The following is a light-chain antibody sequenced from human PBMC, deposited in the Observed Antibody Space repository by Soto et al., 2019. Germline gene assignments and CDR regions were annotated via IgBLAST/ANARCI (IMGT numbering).Light chain of an antibody. CDR2: EVS. CDR3: SSYSTSSTWV. CDR1: SSDVGVYNY. V-gene: IGLV2-14*01. Sequence: QSALTQPASVSESPGQSITISCTGTSSDVGVYNYVSWYQQHPGKAPKLMISEVSTRPLGVSNRFSGSKSGNTASLTISWLQADDEADYYCSSYSTSSTWVFGTGTKLTVL. J-gene: IGLJ1*01.